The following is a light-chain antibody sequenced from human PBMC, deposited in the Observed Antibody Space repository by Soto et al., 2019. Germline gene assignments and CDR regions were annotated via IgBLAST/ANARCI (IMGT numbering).Light chain of an antibody. CDR1: QSISSW. CDR2: KTS. CDR3: QYYNNYCWT. V-gene: IGKV1-5*03. Sequence: DIQLTQSPSTLSASVGDRVTITCRASQSISSWLAWYQQKPGKAPKILIYKTSNLESGVPSRFSGSGSGTEFTLTISSLQHDDFATYYCQYYNNYCWTFGQGTKVEL. J-gene: IGKJ1*01.